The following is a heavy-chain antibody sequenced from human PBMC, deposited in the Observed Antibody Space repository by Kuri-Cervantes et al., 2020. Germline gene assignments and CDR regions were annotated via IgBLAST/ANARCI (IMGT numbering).Heavy chain of an antibody. CDR2: TRNKANSYTT. Sequence: GESLKISCAASGFTFSSYAMSWVRQAPGKGLEWVGRTRNKANSYTTEYAASVKGRFTISRDDSKNSLYLQMNSLKTEDTAVYYCAREGYCSGGSCYRGACDIWGQGTMVTVSS. CDR1: GFTFSSYA. D-gene: IGHD2-15*01. J-gene: IGHJ3*02. V-gene: IGHV3-72*01. CDR3: AREGYCSGGSCYRGACDI.